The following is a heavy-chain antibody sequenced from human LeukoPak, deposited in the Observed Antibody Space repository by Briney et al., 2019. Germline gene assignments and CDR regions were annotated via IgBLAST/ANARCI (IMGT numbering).Heavy chain of an antibody. Sequence: ASVKVSCKASGYTFTHSGINWVRQAPGQGLEWMGWISAYSGTTNYAQKFQGRVTMTIDTSTTTAYMELRGLAFDDTAVYYCARGGSNWNYQYYFDYWGQGTLVTVSS. V-gene: IGHV1-18*01. CDR3: ARGGSNWNYQYYFDY. J-gene: IGHJ4*02. CDR1: GYTFTHSG. CDR2: ISAYSGTT. D-gene: IGHD1-7*01.